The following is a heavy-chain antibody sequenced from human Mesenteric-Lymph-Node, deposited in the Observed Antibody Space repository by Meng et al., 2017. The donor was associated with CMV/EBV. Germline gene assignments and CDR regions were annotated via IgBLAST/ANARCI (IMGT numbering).Heavy chain of an antibody. CDR2: IYSGAAT. Sequence: GESLKISCAASGFSVGTNYMSWVRQAPGKGLEWVSVIYSGAATYYADSVKGRFTISRDNSKNTLYLQMNSLRAEDTAVYYCARERYYYDWGSPYGMDVWGQGTTVTVSS. V-gene: IGHV3-53*01. D-gene: IGHD3-10*02. CDR1: GFSVGTNY. CDR3: ARERYYYDWGSPYGMDV. J-gene: IGHJ6*02.